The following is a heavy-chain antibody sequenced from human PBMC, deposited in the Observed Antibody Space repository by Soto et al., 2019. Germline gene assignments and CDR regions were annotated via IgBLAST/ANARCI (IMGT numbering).Heavy chain of an antibody. J-gene: IGHJ6*02. V-gene: IGHV3-21*01. CDR3: ARDRRFLEWLTLGYYYGMDV. CDR2: ISSSSSYI. CDR1: GFTFSSYS. Sequence: GGSLRLFCAASGFTFSSYSMNWVRQAPGKGLEWVSSISSSSSYIYYADSVKGRFTISRDNAKNSLYLQMNSLRAEDTAVYYCARDRRFLEWLTLGYYYGMDVWGQGTTVTVSS. D-gene: IGHD3-3*01.